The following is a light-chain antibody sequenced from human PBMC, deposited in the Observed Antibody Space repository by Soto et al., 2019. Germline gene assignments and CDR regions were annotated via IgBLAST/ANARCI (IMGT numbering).Light chain of an antibody. V-gene: IGKV3-20*01. CDR3: QQYDGSPPVT. J-gene: IGKJ3*01. CDR1: QSVSTAY. CDR2: GKS. Sequence: EIVLTQSPGTLSLSPGERATLSCRASQSVSTAYLAWYQQKPGQAPRLLIYGKSNRATGIPDRFSGGGSGTDFTLTISRLEPQDFAVYYCQQYDGSPPVTFGPGNKVDIK.